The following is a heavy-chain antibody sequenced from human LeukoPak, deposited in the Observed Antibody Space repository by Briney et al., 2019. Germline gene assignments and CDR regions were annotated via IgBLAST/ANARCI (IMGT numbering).Heavy chain of an antibody. CDR1: GFTFSSYS. D-gene: IGHD2/OR15-2a*01. V-gene: IGHV3-21*01. CDR2: ISSSSSYI. J-gene: IGHJ4*02. Sequence: GGSLRLSCAASGFTFSSYSLNWVRQAPGKGLEWVSSISSSSSYIYYADSLKGRFTISRDSAKNSLYLQMNSLRAEDTAVCYCARGSMAHFDYWGQGTLVTVSS. CDR3: ARGSMAHFDY.